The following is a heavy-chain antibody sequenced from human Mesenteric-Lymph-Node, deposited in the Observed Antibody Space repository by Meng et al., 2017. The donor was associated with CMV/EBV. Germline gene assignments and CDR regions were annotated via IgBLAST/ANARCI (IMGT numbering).Heavy chain of an antibody. CDR3: AGNGRFWSGYTYYYYYGMDV. Sequence: GESLKISCAASGFTFSTYWMSWVRQAPGKGLEWVANIKQDGSEKYYVDSVKGRFTISRDNAKNSLYLQMKSQRAEDTAVYYCAGNGRFWSGYTYYYYYGMDVWGQGTTVTVSS. J-gene: IGHJ6*02. V-gene: IGHV3-7*01. CDR2: IKQDGSEK. CDR1: GFTFSTYW. D-gene: IGHD3-3*01.